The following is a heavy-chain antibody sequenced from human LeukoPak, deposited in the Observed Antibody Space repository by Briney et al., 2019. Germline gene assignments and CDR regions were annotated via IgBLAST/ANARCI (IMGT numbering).Heavy chain of an antibody. V-gene: IGHV3-23*01. Sequence: GGSLRLSCAASGFTFSNYGMSWVRQAPGKGLEWVSSISSTGGTTYYADSVKGRFTISRDNSKNTLYLQMSSLRAEDTAVYFCATKTAFDYWGQGTLVTVSS. CDR3: ATKTAFDY. CDR2: ISSTGGTT. D-gene: IGHD5-18*01. CDR1: GFTFSNYG. J-gene: IGHJ4*02.